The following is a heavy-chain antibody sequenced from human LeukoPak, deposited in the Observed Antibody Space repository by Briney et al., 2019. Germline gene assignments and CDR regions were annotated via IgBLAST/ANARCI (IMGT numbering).Heavy chain of an antibody. V-gene: IGHV1-69*05. D-gene: IGHD6-19*01. J-gene: IGHJ4*02. CDR1: GGTFSSYA. CDR2: IIPIFGTA. Sequence: SVKVSCXASGGTFSSYAISWVRQAHGQGLEWMGRIIPIFGTANYAQKFQGRVTITTDESTSTAYMELSSLRSEDTAVYYCARDTSSGLDYWGQGTLVTVSS. CDR3: ARDTSSGLDY.